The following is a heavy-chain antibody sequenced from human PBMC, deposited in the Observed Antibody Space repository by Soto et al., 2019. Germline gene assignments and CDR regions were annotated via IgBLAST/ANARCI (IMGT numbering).Heavy chain of an antibody. CDR1: GFTFSSYG. Sequence: GGSLRLSCAASGFTFSSYGMHWVRQAPGKGLEWVAVISYDGSNKYYADSVKGRFTISRDNSKNTLYLQMNSLRAEDTAVYYCAKNLDSFGGVDYWGQGTLVTVSS. CDR2: ISYDGSNK. CDR3: AKNLDSFGGVDY. V-gene: IGHV3-30*18. J-gene: IGHJ4*02. D-gene: IGHD3-3*01.